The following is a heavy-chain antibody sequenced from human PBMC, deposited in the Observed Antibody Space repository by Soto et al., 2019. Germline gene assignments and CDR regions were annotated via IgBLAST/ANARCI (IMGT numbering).Heavy chain of an antibody. CDR1: GGSLSGYY. V-gene: IGHV4-59*01. CDR2: IYYSGTT. J-gene: IGHJ4*02. Sequence: TLSLTCTVSGGSLSGYYWSWIRQPPGKGLEWIGYIYYSGTTNYSPSLKSRVTISVDTSRNQFSLKLSSLTAADTAVYYCARSTLDAAVLTWGQGTLVTVSS. D-gene: IGHD5-18*01. CDR3: ARSTLDAAVLT.